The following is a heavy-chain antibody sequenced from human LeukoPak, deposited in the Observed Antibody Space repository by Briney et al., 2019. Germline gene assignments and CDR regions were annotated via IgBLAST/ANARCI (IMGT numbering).Heavy chain of an antibody. Sequence: SETLSLTCTVSGGSISSSMYYWGWIRLPAGGGLGWIVCICTSGSTNYNPSLQSRVTISVDTAKNQFSLKLSSVTAADTAVYYWARGLGDFWSGFLQNWLDPCGEGTLVTVSS. CDR2: ICTSGST. CDR1: GGSISSSMYY. D-gene: IGHD3-3*01. CDR3: ARGLGDFWSGFLQNWLDP. V-gene: IGHV4-61*02. J-gene: IGHJ5*02.